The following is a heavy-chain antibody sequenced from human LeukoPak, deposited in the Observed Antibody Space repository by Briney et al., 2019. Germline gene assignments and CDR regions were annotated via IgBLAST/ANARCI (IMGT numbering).Heavy chain of an antibody. Sequence: PSETLSLTCTVSGGSISSYYWSWIRQPLGKGLEWIGYIYYSGSTNYNPSLKSRVTISVDTSKNQFSLKLSSVTAADTAVYYCARSMVRVHYYYYMDVWGKGTTVTISS. V-gene: IGHV4-59*01. CDR3: ARSMVRVHYYYYMDV. J-gene: IGHJ6*03. CDR2: IYYSGST. D-gene: IGHD3-10*01. CDR1: GGSISSYY.